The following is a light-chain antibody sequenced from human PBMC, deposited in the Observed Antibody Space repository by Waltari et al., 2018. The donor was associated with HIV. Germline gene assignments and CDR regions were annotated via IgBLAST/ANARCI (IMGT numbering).Light chain of an antibody. CDR3: QQYYSTPPT. CDR2: WAS. CDR1: QNVLYSSNNINY. V-gene: IGKV4-1*01. Sequence: DIVMTQSPDSLAVSLGERATINCKSSQNVLYSSNNINYLAWYHHKLGQPTKLLFYWASTRESGVPDRFSGSGSGTDFTLTISSLQADDVAVYYCQQYYSTPPTFGQGTKLEIK. J-gene: IGKJ2*01.